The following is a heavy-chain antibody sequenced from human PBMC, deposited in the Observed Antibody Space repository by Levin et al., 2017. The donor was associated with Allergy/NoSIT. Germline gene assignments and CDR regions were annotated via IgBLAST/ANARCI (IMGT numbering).Heavy chain of an antibody. CDR1: GGSISSGDYY. J-gene: IGHJ4*02. CDR2: IYYSGST. Sequence: SQTLSLTCTVSGGSISSGDYYWSWIRQPPGKGLEWIGYIYYSGSTYYNPSLKSRVTISVDTSKNQFSLKLSSVTAADTAVYYCARGSTFGGATFDYWGQGTLVTVSS. D-gene: IGHD3-16*01. V-gene: IGHV4-30-4*01. CDR3: ARGSTFGGATFDY.